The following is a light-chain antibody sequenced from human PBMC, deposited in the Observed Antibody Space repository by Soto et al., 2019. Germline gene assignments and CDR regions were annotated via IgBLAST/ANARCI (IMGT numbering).Light chain of an antibody. V-gene: IGLV3-21*02. Sequence: SYELTQPPSVSVAPGQTARITCGGNNIGSKSVHWYQQKPGQAPVLVVYDDTDRPSGIPDRFSGSNSGNTATLTISRVEAGDEADYYCQVWDSSSEVIFGGGTKLTVL. J-gene: IGLJ2*01. CDR3: QVWDSSSEVI. CDR2: DDT. CDR1: NIGSKS.